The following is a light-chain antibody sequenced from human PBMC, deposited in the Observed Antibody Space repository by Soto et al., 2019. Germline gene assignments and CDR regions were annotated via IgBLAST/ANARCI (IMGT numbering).Light chain of an antibody. Sequence: DIQMTQSPSTLSASVGDRVTITCRASQSIRSSLAWYQQKSGKTPKVLIHRASSLKSGVPSRFSGSGSGTEFTLTISSLQPDDFATYYCQQYSSHIYTLGQGTKLEIK. CDR2: RAS. CDR1: QSIRSS. V-gene: IGKV1-5*03. CDR3: QQYSSHIYT. J-gene: IGKJ2*01.